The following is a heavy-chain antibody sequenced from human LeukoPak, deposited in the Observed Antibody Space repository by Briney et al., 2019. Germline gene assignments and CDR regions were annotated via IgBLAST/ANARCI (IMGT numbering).Heavy chain of an antibody. CDR1: GYTFTSYG. CDR2: ISAYNGNT. CDR3: ARDVSRTGTRPVDY. V-gene: IGHV1-18*01. J-gene: IGHJ4*02. Sequence: ASVKVSCKASGYTFTSYGISWVRQAPGQGLERMGWISAYNGNTNYAQKLQGRVTMTTDTSTSTAYMELRSLRSDDTAVYYCARDVSRTGTRPVDYWGQGTLVTVSS. D-gene: IGHD1-1*01.